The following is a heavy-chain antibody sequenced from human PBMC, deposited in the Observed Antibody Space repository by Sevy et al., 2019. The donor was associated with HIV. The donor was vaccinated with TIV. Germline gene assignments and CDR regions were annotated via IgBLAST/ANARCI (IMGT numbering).Heavy chain of an antibody. V-gene: IGHV3-23*01. CDR2: ISGSGGCT. D-gene: IGHD6-6*01. CDR3: AKGPLAARGFGNYYYYGMDV. J-gene: IGHJ6*02. Sequence: GGSLRLSCAASGFTFSSYAMSWVRQAPGKGLEWVSAISGSGGCTYYADCVKGRFTIYRDNSKNTLYLQMNSLRADDTGVYYCAKGPLAARGFGNYYYYGMDVWGQGTTVTVSS. CDR1: GFTFSSYA.